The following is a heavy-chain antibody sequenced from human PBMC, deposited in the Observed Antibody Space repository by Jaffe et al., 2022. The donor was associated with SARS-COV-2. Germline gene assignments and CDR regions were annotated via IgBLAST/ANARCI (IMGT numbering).Heavy chain of an antibody. V-gene: IGHV3-7*01. CDR3: VGAGY. Sequence: EVQLVESGGGLVQPGGSLRLSCTVSGFTLSNYVMAWIRQAPGKGLEWVANIKQDGGEKNYVDSVKGRFTISRDNAKNSLYLELDSLRVEDTAVYYCVGAGYGGQGTLVTVSS. CDR2: IKQDGGEK. D-gene: IGHD3-10*01. J-gene: IGHJ4*02. CDR1: GFTLSNYV.